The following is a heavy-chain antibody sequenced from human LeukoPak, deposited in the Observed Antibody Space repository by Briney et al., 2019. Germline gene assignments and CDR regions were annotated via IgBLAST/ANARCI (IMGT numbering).Heavy chain of an antibody. CDR1: GGSFSSGNYY. Sequence: SETLSLTCTVSGGSFSSGNYYWSWIRQHPGKGLEWIGYIYYSGTTYYDPSLKSRVTISVDTSKNQFSLKLSSVTAADTAVYYCARHPGLFSSGFDYWGQGTLVTVSS. CDR3: ARHPGLFSSGFDY. J-gene: IGHJ4*02. CDR2: IYYSGTT. D-gene: IGHD6-19*01. V-gene: IGHV4-31*03.